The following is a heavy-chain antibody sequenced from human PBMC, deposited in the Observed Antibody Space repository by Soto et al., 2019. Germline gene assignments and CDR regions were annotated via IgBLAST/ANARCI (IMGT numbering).Heavy chain of an antibody. J-gene: IGHJ3*02. CDR3: ARDGSPYYDYVWGSYRPRAGDAFDI. CDR2: IISSSSTI. D-gene: IGHD3-16*02. CDR1: GFTFSSYS. V-gene: IGHV3-48*02. Sequence: EVQLVESGGGLVQPGGSLRLSCAASGFTFSSYSMNWVRQAPGKGLEWVSYIISSSSTIYFADSVKGRFTISRDNAKNSLYLQMNSLRDEDTAVYYCARDGSPYYDYVWGSYRPRAGDAFDIWGQGTMVTVSS.